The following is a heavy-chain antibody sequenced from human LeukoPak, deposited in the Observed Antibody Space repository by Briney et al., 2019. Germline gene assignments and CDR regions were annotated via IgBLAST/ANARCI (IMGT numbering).Heavy chain of an antibody. J-gene: IGHJ4*02. Sequence: SVKVSCKASGGVFTTYAVSWVRQAPGQGLEWMGSIIPFLGTTNYAQKFQGRVTITADEPTRTAYMELTYVRSEDTAVYYCTIIPNVILFTHYFEYWGQGTLVTVSS. D-gene: IGHD2-21*01. CDR3: TIIPNVILFTHYFEY. V-gene: IGHV1-69*11. CDR1: GGVFTTYA. CDR2: IIPFLGTT.